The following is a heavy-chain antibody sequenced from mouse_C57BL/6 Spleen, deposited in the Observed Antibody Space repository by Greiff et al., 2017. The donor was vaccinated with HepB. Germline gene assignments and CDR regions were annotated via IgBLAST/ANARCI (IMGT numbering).Heavy chain of an antibody. V-gene: IGHV1-15*01. D-gene: IGHD1-1*01. CDR3: TRSGYYGSSSY. J-gene: IGHJ3*01. Sequence: VQLHQSGAELVRPGASVTLSCKASGYTFTDYELHWVKQTPVHGLEWIGAIDPETGGTAYNQKFKGKAILTADKSSSTAYMELRSLTSEDSAVYYCTRSGYYGSSSYWGQGTLVTVSA. CDR2: IDPETGGT. CDR1: GYTFTDYE.